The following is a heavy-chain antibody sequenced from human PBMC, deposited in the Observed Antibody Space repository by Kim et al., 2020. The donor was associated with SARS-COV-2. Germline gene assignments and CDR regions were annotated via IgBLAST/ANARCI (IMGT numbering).Heavy chain of an antibody. CDR1: GYTFTSYD. J-gene: IGHJ6*02. D-gene: IGHD3-22*01. CDR2: MNPNSGNT. CDR3: ARDYYYYDSRGEGMDV. Sequence: ASVKVSCKASGYTFTSYDINWVRQATGQGLEWMGWMNPNSGNTGYAQKFQGRVTMTRNTSISTAYMELSSLRSEDTAVYYCARDYYYYDSRGEGMDVWGQGTTVTVSS. V-gene: IGHV1-8*01.